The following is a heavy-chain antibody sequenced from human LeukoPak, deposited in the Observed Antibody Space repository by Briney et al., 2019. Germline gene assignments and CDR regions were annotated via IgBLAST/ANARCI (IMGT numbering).Heavy chain of an antibody. D-gene: IGHD2-2*01. J-gene: IGHJ4*02. V-gene: IGHV1-2*02. CDR3: ARGLDSIVVVPAAMPY. Sequence: SVTVSCMASGYTFTDYYMHWLRQAPGQGVEGMGWNNPNSGGTNYAQKFRGRVTMTRDTSISTAYMELSRLRSDDTAVYYCARGLDSIVVVPAAMPYWGRGTLVTVSS. CDR1: GYTFTDYY. CDR2: NNPNSGGT.